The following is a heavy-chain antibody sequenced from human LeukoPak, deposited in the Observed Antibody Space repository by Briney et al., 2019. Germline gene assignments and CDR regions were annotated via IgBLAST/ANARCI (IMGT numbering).Heavy chain of an antibody. CDR2: INHSGST. V-gene: IGHV4-34*01. Sequence: SETLSLTCAVYGGSFSGYYWSWIRQPPGKGLEWIGEINHSGSTSCNPSLKSRVTISVDTSKNQFSLNLTSVTAADTAVYYCARRHAHPLDGDNSQFAFNIWGQGTMVTVSS. D-gene: IGHD4-23*01. CDR1: GGSFSGYY. J-gene: IGHJ3*02. CDR3: ARRHAHPLDGDNSQFAFNI.